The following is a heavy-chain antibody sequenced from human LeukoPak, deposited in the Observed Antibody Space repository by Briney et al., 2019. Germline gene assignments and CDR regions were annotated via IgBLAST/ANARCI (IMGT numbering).Heavy chain of an antibody. J-gene: IGHJ4*02. Sequence: ASVKVSCKASGYTFTSYDINWVRQATGQGLEWMGWMNPNSGNTGYAQKFQGRVTMTRNTSISTAYMELSSLRSEDTAVYYCARGKVTMVRGVIITSFDCWGQGTLVTVSS. D-gene: IGHD3-10*01. CDR2: MNPNSGNT. CDR3: ARGKVTMVRGVIITSFDC. V-gene: IGHV1-8*01. CDR1: GYTFTSYD.